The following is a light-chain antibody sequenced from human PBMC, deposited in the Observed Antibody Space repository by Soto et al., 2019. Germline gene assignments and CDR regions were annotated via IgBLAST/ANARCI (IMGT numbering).Light chain of an antibody. J-gene: IGKJ2*01. CDR2: GAS. CDR1: QSVSK. V-gene: IGKV3-15*01. Sequence: EIVMTQSPATLSVSPGERATLSCRASQSVSKLAWYQQKPGQGPRLLIYGASTRATGIPARFSGSGSGTEFTLTISSPQSEHFAVYYCQQYNNWLYTFGPGTKLE. CDR3: QQYNNWLYT.